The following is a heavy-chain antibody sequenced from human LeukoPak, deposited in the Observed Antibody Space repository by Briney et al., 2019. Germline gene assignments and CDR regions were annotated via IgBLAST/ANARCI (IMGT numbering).Heavy chain of an antibody. CDR3: VKDDGWVQYAN. J-gene: IGHJ4*02. CDR1: GFIFSHHG. Sequence: GGTLRLSCATSGFIFSHHGMNWVRQAPGKGLEWVSGIRADAVTTYYADSVKGRFIISRDNSKNTVYLHMNSLSAEDAAVYYCVKDDGWVQYANWGQGTLVTVSS. CDR2: IRADAVTT. D-gene: IGHD5-24*01. V-gene: IGHV3-23*01.